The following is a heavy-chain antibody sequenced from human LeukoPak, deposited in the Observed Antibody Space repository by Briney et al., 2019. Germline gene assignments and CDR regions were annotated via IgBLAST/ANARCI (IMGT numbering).Heavy chain of an antibody. D-gene: IGHD6-13*01. CDR3: ARDDKYSSSLFDY. CDR2: ISSSSSYI. V-gene: IGHV3-21*01. Sequence: GGSLRLSCAASGFTFSSYSMNWVRQAPGKGLKWVSSISSSSSYIYYADSVKGRFTISRDNAKNSLYLQMNSLRAEDTAVYCCARDDKYSSSLFDYWGQGTLVTVSS. CDR1: GFTFSSYS. J-gene: IGHJ4*02.